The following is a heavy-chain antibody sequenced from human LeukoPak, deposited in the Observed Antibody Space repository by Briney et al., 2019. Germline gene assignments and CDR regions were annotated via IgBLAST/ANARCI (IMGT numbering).Heavy chain of an antibody. CDR1: GGTFSSYA. CDR2: IIPIFGTA. V-gene: IGHV1-69*05. J-gene: IGHJ4*02. CDR3: ARDRHYYATSGSFDY. D-gene: IGHD3-10*01. Sequence: SVKVSCKASGGTFSSYAISWLPQAPGQGLEWMGRIIPIFGTANYAQKFQGRVTITTDESTSTAYMELSSLRSEDTAVYYCARDRHYYATSGSFDYWGQGTLVTVSS.